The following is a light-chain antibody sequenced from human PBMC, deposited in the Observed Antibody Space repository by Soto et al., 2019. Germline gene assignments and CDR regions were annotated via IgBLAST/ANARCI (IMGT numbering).Light chain of an antibody. Sequence: DIQMTQSPSTLSASVGDRVTITCRASQSISSWLAWYQQKAGKAPKLLIYKASSLESGVPSRFSGSGSGTEFTLTISSLQPDDFATYYCHQCNSYPATFGQGTKVDIK. V-gene: IGKV1-5*03. J-gene: IGKJ1*01. CDR1: QSISSW. CDR2: KAS. CDR3: HQCNSYPAT.